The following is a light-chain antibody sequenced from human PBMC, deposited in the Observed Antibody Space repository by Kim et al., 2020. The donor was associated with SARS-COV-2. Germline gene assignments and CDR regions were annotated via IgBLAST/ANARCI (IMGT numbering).Light chain of an antibody. CDR2: GKD. CDR1: SY. CDR3: SSRDTTNSHVV. V-gene: IGLV3-19*01. Sequence: SYATWYQQKPGRAPVLVLYGKDNRPSGIPDRFSGSSSSNTGSLTITGAQAEDEADYYCSSRDTTNSHVVFGGGTQLTVL. J-gene: IGLJ3*02.